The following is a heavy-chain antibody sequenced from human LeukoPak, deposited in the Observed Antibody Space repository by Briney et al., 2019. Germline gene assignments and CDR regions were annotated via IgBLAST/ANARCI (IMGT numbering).Heavy chain of an antibody. CDR1: GGSISNYY. D-gene: IGHD5-12*01. CDR2: IYYSGIT. Sequence: SETLSLTCTVSGGSISNYYWSWIRQPPGKGLEWIGYIYYSGITNYNPPLKSRVTISVATSKNQFSLKLSSVTTADTAIYYCATVRGYSGFALLHWGQGTLVTVSS. CDR3: ATVRGYSGFALLH. J-gene: IGHJ4*02. V-gene: IGHV4-59*01.